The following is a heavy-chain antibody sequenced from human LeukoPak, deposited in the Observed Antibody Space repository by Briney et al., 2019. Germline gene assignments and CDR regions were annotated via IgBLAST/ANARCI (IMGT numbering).Heavy chain of an antibody. Sequence: PSETLSLTCTVSGGSISGYYWSWIRQPAGKGLEWIGRMSTSGNSNYIPSLVSRVTMSVDTSKNQFSLNLSSVTAADTAVYYCARESGSMRWFDPWARDPGHRLL. J-gene: IGHJ5*02. CDR1: GGSISGYY. CDR2: MSTSGNS. V-gene: IGHV4-4*07. CDR3: ARESGSMRWFDP. D-gene: IGHD6-25*01.